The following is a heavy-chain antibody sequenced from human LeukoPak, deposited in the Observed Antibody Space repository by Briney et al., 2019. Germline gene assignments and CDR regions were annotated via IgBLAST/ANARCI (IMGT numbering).Heavy chain of an antibody. J-gene: IGHJ3*02. Sequence: GGSLRLSCAASGFTFSSYWMHWVRQAPGKGLVWVSRINSDGSSTSYADSVKGRFTISRDNAKNSLYLQMNSLRAEDTAVYYCARAGGTYYGIAFGIWGQGTMVTVSS. V-gene: IGHV3-74*01. CDR3: ARAGGTYYGIAFGI. CDR2: INSDGSST. CDR1: GFTFSSYW. D-gene: IGHD1-26*01.